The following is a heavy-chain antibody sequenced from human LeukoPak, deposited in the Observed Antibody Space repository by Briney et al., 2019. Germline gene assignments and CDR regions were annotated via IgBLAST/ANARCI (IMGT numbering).Heavy chain of an antibody. D-gene: IGHD3-22*01. J-gene: IGHJ4*02. V-gene: IGHV3-21*01. CDR2: ISSSSSYI. Sequence: PGGSLRLSCAASGFTFSSYSMNWVRQAPGKGLEWVSSISSSSSYIYYADSVKGRFTISRDNAKNSLYLQMTSLRAEDTAVYYCARGEYYYDSSGYPDHFDYWGQGTLVTVSS. CDR1: GFTFSSYS. CDR3: ARGEYYYDSSGYPDHFDY.